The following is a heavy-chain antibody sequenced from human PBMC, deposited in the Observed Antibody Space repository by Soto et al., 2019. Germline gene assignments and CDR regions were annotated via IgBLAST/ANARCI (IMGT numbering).Heavy chain of an antibody. D-gene: IGHD3-16*01. CDR3: ARDDYGDLHFYY. J-gene: IGHJ4*02. CDR2: IYYSGST. V-gene: IGHV4-59*08. CDR1: GGSISSYY. Sequence: PSETLSLTCTVSGGSISSYYWSWIRQPPGKGLEWIGYIYYSGSTNYNPSLKSRVTISVDTSKNQFSLKLSSVTAADTAVYYCARDDYGDLHFYYLGQGTLVTVSS.